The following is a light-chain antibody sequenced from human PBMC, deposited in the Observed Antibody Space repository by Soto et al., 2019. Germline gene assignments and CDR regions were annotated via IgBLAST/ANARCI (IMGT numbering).Light chain of an antibody. J-gene: IGKJ5*01. CDR2: GAS. V-gene: IGKV3-20*01. Sequence: EIVLTPSPGTLSLSPVERATLSCRASQSVSSRRLAWYQQKPGQAPRFLIYGASTRPTGIPDRFSGSGSGTDFTLTISRLEPEDFAVYYCKQYGSSLTCGQGKRLEIK. CDR1: QSVSSRR. CDR3: KQYGSSLT.